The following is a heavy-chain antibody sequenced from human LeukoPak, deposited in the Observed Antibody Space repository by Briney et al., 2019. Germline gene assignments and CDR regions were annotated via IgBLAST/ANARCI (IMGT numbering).Heavy chain of an antibody. CDR2: ISWNSGSI. J-gene: IGHJ6*02. D-gene: IGHD6-13*01. Sequence: GGSLRLSCAASGFTFDDYAMHWVRQAPGKGLEWVSGISWNSGSIGYADSVKGRFTISRDNAKNSLYLQMNSLRAEDTAVYYCASDPIAAAANYYYYYGMDVWGQGTTVTVSS. CDR3: ASDPIAAAANYYYYYGMDV. CDR1: GFTFDDYA. V-gene: IGHV3-9*01.